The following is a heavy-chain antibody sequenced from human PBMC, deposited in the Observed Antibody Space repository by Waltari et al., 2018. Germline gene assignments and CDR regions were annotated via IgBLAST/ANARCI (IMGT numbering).Heavy chain of an antibody. Sequence: QVQLVESGGGVVQPGRSLRLSCAASGFTFSSYGMHWVRQAPGKGLEWVAVLWYYGSNKYYADSVKGRFTISRDNSKNTLYLQMNSLRAEDTAVYYCARGVEAVANYGMDVWGQGTTVTVSS. V-gene: IGHV3-33*01. CDR1: GFTFSSYG. D-gene: IGHD6-19*01. CDR2: LWYYGSNK. CDR3: ARGVEAVANYGMDV. J-gene: IGHJ6*02.